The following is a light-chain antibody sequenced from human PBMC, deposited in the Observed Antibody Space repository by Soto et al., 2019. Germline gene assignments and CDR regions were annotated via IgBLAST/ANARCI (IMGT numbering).Light chain of an antibody. CDR2: GAS. Sequence: EIVLPQYPGTLSLSPGERANLSCRASQSVSSSYLAWYQQKPGQSPRLLISGASTRATGIPDRFSASGSGTDFTLTISRLEPEDFAVYDCQQYGNSPKVTFGGGTKVEI. J-gene: IGKJ4*01. V-gene: IGKV3-20*01. CDR1: QSVSSSY. CDR3: QQYGNSPKVT.